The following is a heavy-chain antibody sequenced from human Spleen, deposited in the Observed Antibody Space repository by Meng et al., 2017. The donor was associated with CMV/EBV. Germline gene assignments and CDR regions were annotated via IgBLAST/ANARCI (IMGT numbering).Heavy chain of an antibody. V-gene: IGHV4-34*01. CDR3: ARLYSSSYSSIDY. CDR1: GGSFSGYY. CDR2: IYFSGNT. J-gene: IGHJ4*02. Sequence: SQTLSLTCAVYGGSFSGYYWSWIRQPPEKGLEWIGNIYFSGNTYYNPSLKSRVTISVDTSKNHFSLKLSSVTAADTAVYYCARLYSSSYSSIDYWGQGTLVTVSS. D-gene: IGHD6-6*01.